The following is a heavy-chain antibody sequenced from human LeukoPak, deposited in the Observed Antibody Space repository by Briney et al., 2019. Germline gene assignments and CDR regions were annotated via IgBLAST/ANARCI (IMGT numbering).Heavy chain of an antibody. Sequence: ASVKASCKASGFTFTSSAVQWVRQARGQRLEWIGWIVVGSGNTNYAQKFQERVTITRDMSTSTAYMELSSLRSEDTAVYYCAAVGTTDYYYGMDVWGKGTTVTVSS. CDR2: IVVGSGNT. CDR3: AAVGTTDYYYGMDV. J-gene: IGHJ6*04. CDR1: GFTFTSSA. V-gene: IGHV1-58*01. D-gene: IGHD4-17*01.